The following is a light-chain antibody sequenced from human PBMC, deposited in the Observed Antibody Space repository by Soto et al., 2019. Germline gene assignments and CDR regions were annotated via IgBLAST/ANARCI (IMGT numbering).Light chain of an antibody. J-gene: IGKJ1*01. CDR2: ATS. CDR1: QTVNSDY. V-gene: IGKV3-20*01. CDR3: HQFGYSPRT. Sequence: EIVLTQSPGTLSLSTGETATLSCRASQTVNSDYLAWFQQRPGQAPRLLIFATSRRATDIPARFSGSGSGTDFTLAIRSLEPEDCAVYDCHQFGYSPRTFGQGTKVDIK.